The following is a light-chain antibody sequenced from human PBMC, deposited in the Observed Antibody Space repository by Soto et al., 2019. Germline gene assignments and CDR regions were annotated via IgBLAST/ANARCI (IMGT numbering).Light chain of an antibody. CDR3: GTWDDSLFSFV. Sequence: RQPPSVCAAPGQRLTIACSGSNINIGDNHLSWYQHLPGTATKLVVYANDRRPSDLPGRFCGSKCGTSAKLVITGPQTGDEAVYYCGTWDDSLFSFVFGPGTTVNV. V-gene: IGLV1-51*01. CDR2: AND. J-gene: IGLJ1*01. CDR1: NINIGDNH.